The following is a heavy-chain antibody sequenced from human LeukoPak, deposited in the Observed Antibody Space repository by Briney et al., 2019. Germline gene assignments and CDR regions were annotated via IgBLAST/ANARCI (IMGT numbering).Heavy chain of an antibody. CDR2: IYYSGST. V-gene: IGHV4-31*03. D-gene: IGHD2/OR15-2a*01. CDR1: GGSISSGAYY. Sequence: SQTLSLTCTVSGGSISSGAYYWHWLRQHPGKGLEWIGYIYYSGSTYYNPSLKSRVTMSVDTSKNQFYLKLSSVTAADTAVYYCAREVIEDWFDPWGQGTLITVSS. J-gene: IGHJ5*02. CDR3: AREVIEDWFDP.